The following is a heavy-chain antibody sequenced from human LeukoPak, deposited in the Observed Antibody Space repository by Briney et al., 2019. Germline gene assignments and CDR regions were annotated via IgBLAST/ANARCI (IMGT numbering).Heavy chain of an antibody. CDR2: ISYDGSNK. V-gene: IGHV3-30-3*01. CDR3: ARDDYDSSGWYYYYGMDV. D-gene: IGHD3-22*01. J-gene: IGHJ6*02. Sequence: PGGSLRLSCAASGFTFSSYAMHWVRQAPGKGLEWVAVISYDGSNKYYADSVKGRFTISRDNSKNTLYLQVNSLRAEDTAVYYCARDDYDSSGWYYYYGMDVWGQGTTVTVSS. CDR1: GFTFSSYA.